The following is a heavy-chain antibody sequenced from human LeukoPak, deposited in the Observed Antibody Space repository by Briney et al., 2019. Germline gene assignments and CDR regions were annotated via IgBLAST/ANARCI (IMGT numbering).Heavy chain of an antibody. CDR3: ARGPPVRGIVVVPGLLFH. CDR2: ISAYNGNT. CDR1: GYTFTSYG. V-gene: IGHV1-18*01. Sequence: ASVKVSCKASGYTFTSYGISWVRQAPGQGLEWMGWISAYNGNTNYAQKLQGRVTMTTDTSTSTAYMELRSLRSDDTAVYYCARGPPVRGIVVVPGLLFHWGQGTLVTVSS. J-gene: IGHJ4*02. D-gene: IGHD2-2*01.